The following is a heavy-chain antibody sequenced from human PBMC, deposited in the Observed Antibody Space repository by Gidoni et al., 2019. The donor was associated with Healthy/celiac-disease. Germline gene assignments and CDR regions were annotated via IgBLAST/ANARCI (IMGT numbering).Heavy chain of an antibody. D-gene: IGHD3-22*01. CDR2: FDPEDGET. CDR1: GYTLTELS. CDR3: ATGVGLLKWLSPFDY. V-gene: IGHV1-24*01. Sequence: SGAEVKKPGASVKVSCKVSGYTLTELSMHWVRQAPGKGLGWMGGFDPEDGETIYAQKFQGRVTMTEDTSTDTAYMELSSLRSEDTAVYYCATGVGLLKWLSPFDYWGQGTLVTVSS. J-gene: IGHJ4*02.